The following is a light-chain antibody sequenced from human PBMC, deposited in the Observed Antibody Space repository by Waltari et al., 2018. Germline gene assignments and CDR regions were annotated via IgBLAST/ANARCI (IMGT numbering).Light chain of an antibody. Sequence: EIVLTQSPGTLSLSPGERAIVSCRASQSVGGTLAWYQQKPGQAPRLLIYGASNRATGTPDRFIGSGSGTEFSLTISGLEPEDSAVYYCQHYLRLPVAFGQGTKVEIK. CDR1: QSVGGT. V-gene: IGKV3-20*01. J-gene: IGKJ1*01. CDR3: QHYLRLPVA. CDR2: GAS.